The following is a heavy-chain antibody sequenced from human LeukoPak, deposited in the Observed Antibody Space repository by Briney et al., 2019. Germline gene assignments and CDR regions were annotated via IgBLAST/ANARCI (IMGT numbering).Heavy chain of an antibody. J-gene: IGHJ6*03. Sequence: SETLPLTCTVSGGSISSYYWSWIRQPAGKGLEWIGRIYTSGSTNYNPSLKSRVTMSVDTSKNQFSLKLSSVTAADTAVYYCARDVGDFWSGYYTDYYYYMDVWGKGTTVTVSS. CDR3: ARDVGDFWSGYYTDYYYYMDV. D-gene: IGHD3-3*01. CDR1: GGSISSYY. V-gene: IGHV4-4*07. CDR2: IYTSGST.